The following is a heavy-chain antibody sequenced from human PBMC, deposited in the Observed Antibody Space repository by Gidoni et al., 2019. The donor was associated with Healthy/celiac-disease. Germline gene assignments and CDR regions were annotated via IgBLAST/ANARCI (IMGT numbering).Heavy chain of an antibody. Sequence: QVQLVESGGGVVQPGRSLRPSCAASGFTFSSYGMHWVRQAPGKGREWVAVIWYDGSNKYYADSVKGRFTISRDNSKNTLYLQMNSLRAEDTAVYYCARDRLEPDYWGQGTLVTVSS. CDR1: GFTFSSYG. D-gene: IGHD1-1*01. J-gene: IGHJ4*02. CDR3: ARDRLEPDY. V-gene: IGHV3-33*01. CDR2: IWYDGSNK.